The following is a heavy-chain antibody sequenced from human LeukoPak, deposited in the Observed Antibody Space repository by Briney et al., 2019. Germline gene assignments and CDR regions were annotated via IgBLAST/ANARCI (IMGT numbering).Heavy chain of an antibody. D-gene: IGHD3-9*01. V-gene: IGHV1-8*01. CDR1: GYTFTSYD. Sequence: ASVKASCKASGYTFTSYDINWVRQATGQGLEWMGWMNPNSGNTGYAQKFQGRITMTRNTSISTAYMELSSLRSEDTAVYYCASSEGDMTAFDYWGQGTLVTVSS. CDR3: ASSEGDMTAFDY. J-gene: IGHJ4*02. CDR2: MNPNSGNT.